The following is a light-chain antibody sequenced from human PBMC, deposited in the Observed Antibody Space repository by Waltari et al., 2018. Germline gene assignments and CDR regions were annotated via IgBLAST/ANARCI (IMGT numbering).Light chain of an antibody. V-gene: IGKV3-11*01. Sequence: EIVLTQSPGTLSLSPGERATLSCRASQSVGTSVTWYQQKPGQAPRLLIYDVSSRATAIPARFSGSGSGTDFTLTISNLEPEDFAVYYCHQRSSWPRTFGQGTKVELK. J-gene: IGKJ1*01. CDR2: DVS. CDR1: QSVGTS. CDR3: HQRSSWPRT.